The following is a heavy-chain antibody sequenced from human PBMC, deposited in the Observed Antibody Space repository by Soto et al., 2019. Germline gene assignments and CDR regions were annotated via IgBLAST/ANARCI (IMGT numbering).Heavy chain of an antibody. CDR1: GFTFSNAW. D-gene: IGHD2-2*01. CDR3: TANGNILGVPPASAAMDV. CDR2: IKSKSDDATT. Sequence: EVQVVESGGGLVQPGGSLRLSCAASGFTFSNAWMSWVRQAPGKGLEWVARIKSKSDDATTDYAAPVKGRFTISRDDSKDTLYLQINSLTTEDTALYYCTANGNILGVPPASAAMDVWGKGTTVTVSS. V-gene: IGHV3-15*01. J-gene: IGHJ6*04.